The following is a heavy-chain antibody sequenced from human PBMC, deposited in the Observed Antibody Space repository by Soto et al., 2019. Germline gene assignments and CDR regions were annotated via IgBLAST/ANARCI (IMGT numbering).Heavy chain of an antibody. V-gene: IGHV2-5*02. CDR3: AHRRDDILTADYWYFDL. CDR1: GFSLSTSGVG. CDR2: IYWDNDK. Sequence: QITLKESGPTLVKPTQTLTLTCTVSGFSLSTSGVGVGWIRQPPGKALEWLAIIYWDNDKRYSPSLKSRLTITKDTSKTQVVLTMTDMDPVDTATYYCAHRRDDILTADYWYFDLWGRGSLVTVSS. J-gene: IGHJ2*01. D-gene: IGHD3-9*01.